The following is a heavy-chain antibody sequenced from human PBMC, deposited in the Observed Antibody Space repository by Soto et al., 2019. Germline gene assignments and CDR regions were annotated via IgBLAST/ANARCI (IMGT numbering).Heavy chain of an antibody. CDR3: TRGFFLWSWAYYYYLIDF. Sequence: SVKVSCKASGGTFRSYVITWVRQAPGQGLEYAGGIIPIFGTANYAQKFQGRGTITADESTSTAYMELSSLRSEDTAVYYCTRGFFLWSWAYYYYLIDFCSQGTTVT. CDR2: IIPIFGTA. V-gene: IGHV1-69*13. CDR1: GGTFRSYV. J-gene: IGHJ6*02. D-gene: IGHD3-3*01.